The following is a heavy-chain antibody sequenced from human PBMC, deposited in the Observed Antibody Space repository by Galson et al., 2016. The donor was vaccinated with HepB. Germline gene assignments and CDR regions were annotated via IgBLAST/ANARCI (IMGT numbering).Heavy chain of an antibody. J-gene: IGHJ3*01. CDR1: GYSFPSYW. D-gene: IGHD3-22*01. CDR3: ARHLWGSDSFDV. V-gene: IGHV5-10-1*01. CDR2: IDPRDSYT. Sequence: QSGAEVKKPGESLTISCKASGYSFPSYWISWVRQMPGKGLEWMGRIDPRDSYTNYSPSFQGHVTISADKSVSTAYLQWSSLTASDTAIYYCARHLWGSDSFDVWGQGTMLSVSS.